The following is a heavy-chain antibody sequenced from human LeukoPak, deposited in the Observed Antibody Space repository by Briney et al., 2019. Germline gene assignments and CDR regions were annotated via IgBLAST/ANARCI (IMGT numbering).Heavy chain of an antibody. CDR3: TTDVYYDSSGYGY. V-gene: IGHV3-15*01. CDR2: IKSKTDGGTT. J-gene: IGHJ4*02. CDR1: GFTFSSYW. Sequence: GGSLRLSCAASGFTFSSYWMSWVRQAPGKGLEWVGRIKSKTDGGTTDYAAPVKGRFTISRDDSKNTLYLQMNSLKTEDTAVYYCTTDVYYDSSGYGYWGQGTLVTVSS. D-gene: IGHD3-22*01.